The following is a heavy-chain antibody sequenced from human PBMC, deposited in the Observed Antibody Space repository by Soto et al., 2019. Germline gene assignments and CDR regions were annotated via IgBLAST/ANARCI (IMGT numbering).Heavy chain of an antibody. D-gene: IGHD2-8*01. CDR3: APSSAARPRHRYCTHGVCPLNDY. V-gene: IGHV3-30*03. CDR1: GFTFSSYG. J-gene: IGHJ4*02. CDR2: ISYDVSNK. Sequence: GGSLRLSCAASGFTFSSYGMHWVRQAPGKGLEWVAVISYDVSNKYYADSVKGRFTISRDNSKNTLYLQMNSLRAEDTAVYYCAPSSAARPRHRYCTHGVCPLNDYWGQGTLVTVSS.